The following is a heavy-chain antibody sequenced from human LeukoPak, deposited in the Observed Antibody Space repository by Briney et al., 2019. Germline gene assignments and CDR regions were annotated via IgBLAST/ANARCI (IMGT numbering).Heavy chain of an antibody. Sequence: GGSLRLSCAASGFTFINHAMAWVRQAPGKGLEWVSAIGGSGGVTYYADSVRGRFTISRDNSKNTLYLQMNSLRADDTAVYYCAKDHNDFWSGYPPNWGQGTLVTVSS. CDR2: IGGSGGVT. CDR3: AKDHNDFWSGYPPN. J-gene: IGHJ4*02. D-gene: IGHD3-3*01. V-gene: IGHV3-23*01. CDR1: GFTFINHA.